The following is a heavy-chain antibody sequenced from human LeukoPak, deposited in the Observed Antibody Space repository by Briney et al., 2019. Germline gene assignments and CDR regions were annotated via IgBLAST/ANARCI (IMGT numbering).Heavy chain of an antibody. CDR1: GGTFSSYA. CDR3: VRDLVAAAGRPLGY. V-gene: IGHV1-69*13. D-gene: IGHD6-13*01. Sequence: SVEVSCKASGGTFSSYAISWVRQAPGQGLEWMGGIIPIFGTANYAQKFQGRVTITADESTSTAYMELSSLRSEDTAVYYCVRDLVAAAGRPLGYWGQGTLVTVSS. J-gene: IGHJ4*02. CDR2: IIPIFGTA.